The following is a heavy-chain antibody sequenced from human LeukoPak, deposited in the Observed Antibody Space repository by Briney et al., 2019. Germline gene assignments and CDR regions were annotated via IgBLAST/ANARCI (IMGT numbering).Heavy chain of an antibody. J-gene: IGHJ5*02. Sequence: ASVKVSCKASGYTFTAYDIHWVRQAPGQGLEWMGWINPNNGGTKYAEKFQGRVTMTRDTSINTAYMELSRLRSDDTAVYYCARDHEVNYNGFDPWVQGTLVNVSS. V-gene: IGHV1-2*02. CDR3: ARDHEVNYNGFDP. CDR2: INPNNGGT. CDR1: GYTFTAYD. D-gene: IGHD1-7*01.